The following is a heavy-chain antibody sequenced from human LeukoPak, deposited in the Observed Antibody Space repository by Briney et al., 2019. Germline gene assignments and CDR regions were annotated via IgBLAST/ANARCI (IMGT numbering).Heavy chain of an antibody. V-gene: IGHV4-34*12. J-gene: IGHJ4*02. CDR2: IIHKGVT. CDR3: ARVSGLNNFDF. D-gene: IGHD1/OR15-1a*01. CDR1: GFTFSSYE. Sequence: LRLSCAASGFTFSSYEMNWVRQAPGKGLEWIGEIIHKGVTKYNPSLKSRVTLSLDTSKNQFSLKMTSVTPADTAVYYCARVSGLNNFDFWGQGTLVTVSS.